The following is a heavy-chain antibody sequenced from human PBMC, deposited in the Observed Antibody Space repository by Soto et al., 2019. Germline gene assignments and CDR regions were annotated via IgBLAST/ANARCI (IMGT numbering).Heavy chain of an antibody. J-gene: IGHJ4*02. V-gene: IGHV1-69*01. CDR2: IIPIFGTA. D-gene: IGHD3-10*01. Sequence: QVQLVQSGAEVKKPGSSVKVSCKASGGTFSSYAISWVRQAPGQGLEWMGGIIPIFGTANYAQKFQGRVTITADESTSTAYMELSSLRSEDTAVYYCAREPSTDYGSGKLVYYFDYWGQGTLVTVSS. CDR1: GGTFSSYA. CDR3: AREPSTDYGSGKLVYYFDY.